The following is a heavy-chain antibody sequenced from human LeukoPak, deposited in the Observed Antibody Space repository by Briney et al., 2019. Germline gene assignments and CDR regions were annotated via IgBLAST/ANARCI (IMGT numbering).Heavy chain of an antibody. Sequence: SETPSLTCAVYGGSFSNFYWVWIRQPPGKGLEWIGEISPSGDTKYNPSLKSRVTMSLDTSNNHFSLRLSSVTAADTAVYYCARGRITVFGVVTTPSYYYYYMDVWANGTTVAVSS. V-gene: IGHV4-34*01. CDR2: ISPSGDT. D-gene: IGHD3-3*01. J-gene: IGHJ6*03. CDR3: ARGRITVFGVVTTPSYYYYYMDV. CDR1: GGSFSNFY.